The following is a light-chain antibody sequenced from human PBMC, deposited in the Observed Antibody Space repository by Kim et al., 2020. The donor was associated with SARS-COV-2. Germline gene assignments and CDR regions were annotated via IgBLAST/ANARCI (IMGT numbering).Light chain of an antibody. Sequence: LTQPRSVSGSPGQSVTISCTGTSSDVGGYNYVSWFQQHPGKAPKLLIYDVSKRPSGVPDRFSGSKSGNTASLTISGLQAEDEADYYCCSYAGSYTWVFGGGTQLTVL. CDR2: DVS. V-gene: IGLV2-11*01. J-gene: IGLJ3*02. CDR1: SSDVGGYNY. CDR3: CSYAGSYTWV.